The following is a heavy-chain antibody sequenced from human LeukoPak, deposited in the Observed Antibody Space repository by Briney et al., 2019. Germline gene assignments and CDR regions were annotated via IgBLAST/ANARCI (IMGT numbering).Heavy chain of an antibody. J-gene: IGHJ6*02. CDR1: GYSFTSYW. Sequence: GESLKISCKGSGYSFTSYWIGWVRQMPGKGLEWMGIIYPGGSDTRYSPSFQGQITISADKSISTAYLQWSSLKASDTAMYYCASHTKRYYYGMDVWGQGTTVTVSS. V-gene: IGHV5-51*01. CDR3: ASHTKRYYYGMDV. CDR2: IYPGGSDT. D-gene: IGHD3-3*01.